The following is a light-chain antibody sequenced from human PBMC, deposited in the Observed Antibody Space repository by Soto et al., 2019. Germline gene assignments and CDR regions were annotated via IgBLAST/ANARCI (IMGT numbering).Light chain of an antibody. CDR2: DSS. CDR3: QVWDNVDDHIYV. Sequence: YELAQPPSVSVAPGQTATISCGENNIDSRTVHWYQQKPGQAPLLVVYDSSFRPSGIPNRFSGSNSGNTATPTISRVEAGDEADYYCQVWDNVDDHIYVFGTGTKVTVL. V-gene: IGLV3-21*02. J-gene: IGLJ1*01. CDR1: NIDSRT.